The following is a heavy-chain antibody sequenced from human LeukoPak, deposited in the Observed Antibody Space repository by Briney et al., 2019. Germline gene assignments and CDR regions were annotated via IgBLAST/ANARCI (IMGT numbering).Heavy chain of an antibody. CDR3: AKASSAGDNYYYGMDV. Sequence: GRSLRLSCAASGFTFDDYAMHWVRQAPGKGLEWVSGISWNSGSIGYADSVKGRFTISRDNAKNSLYLQMNSLRAEDTALYYCAKASSAGDNYYYGMDVWGQGTTVTVSS. D-gene: IGHD3-16*01. V-gene: IGHV3-9*01. CDR1: GFTFDDYA. J-gene: IGHJ6*02. CDR2: ISWNSGSI.